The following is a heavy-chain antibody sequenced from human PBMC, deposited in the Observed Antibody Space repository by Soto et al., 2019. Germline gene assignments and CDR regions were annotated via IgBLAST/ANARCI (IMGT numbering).Heavy chain of an antibody. CDR3: ARDLTPYGYGAGAKYFDL. Sequence: QVQLVESGGGVVQPGRSLRLSCAASGFTFSSYAMHWVRQAPGKGLEGVAVISYDGSNKYYADSVKGRFTISRDNSKNTLYLQMNSLRAEDTAVYYCARDLTPYGYGAGAKYFDLWGRGTLVTVSS. CDR1: GFTFSSYA. CDR2: ISYDGSNK. D-gene: IGHD5-18*01. V-gene: IGHV3-30-3*01. J-gene: IGHJ2*01.